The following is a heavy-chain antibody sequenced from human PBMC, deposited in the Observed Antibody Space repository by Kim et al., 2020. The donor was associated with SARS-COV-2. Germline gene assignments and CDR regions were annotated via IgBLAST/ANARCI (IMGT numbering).Heavy chain of an antibody. Sequence: ASVKVSCKASGYTFTSYGISWVRQAPGQGLEWMGWISAYNGNTNYAQKLQGRVTMTTDTSTSTAYMELRSLRSDDTAVYYCARTRIGGYYYDSTAFDIWGQGTMVTVSS. CDR1: GYTFTSYG. J-gene: IGHJ3*02. V-gene: IGHV1-18*01. CDR3: ARTRIGGYYYDSTAFDI. D-gene: IGHD3-22*01. CDR2: ISAYNGNT.